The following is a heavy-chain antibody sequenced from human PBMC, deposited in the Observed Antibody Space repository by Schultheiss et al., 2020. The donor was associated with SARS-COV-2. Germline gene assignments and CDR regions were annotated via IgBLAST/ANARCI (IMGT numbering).Heavy chain of an antibody. Sequence: GGSLRLSCAASGFTFSSYSMNWVRQAPGKGLEWVSYISSSSSYIYYADSVKGRFTISRDNSKNTLYLQMNSLRAEDTAVYYCARGRLLWFGELSNNWFDPWGQGTLVTVSS. D-gene: IGHD3-10*01. V-gene: IGHV3-21*05. CDR3: ARGRLLWFGELSNNWFDP. J-gene: IGHJ5*02. CDR2: ISSSSSYI. CDR1: GFTFSSYS.